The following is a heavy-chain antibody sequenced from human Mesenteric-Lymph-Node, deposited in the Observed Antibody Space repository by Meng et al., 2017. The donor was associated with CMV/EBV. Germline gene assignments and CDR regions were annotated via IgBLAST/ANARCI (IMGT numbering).Heavy chain of an antibody. CDR1: GGSFSGYY. CDR2: INHSGST. CDR3: ARGHCSRTSCYSWFDP. V-gene: IGHV4-34*01. J-gene: IGHJ5*02. Sequence: GSLRLSCAVYGGSFSGYYWSWIRQPPGKGLEWIGEINHSGSTNYNPSLKSRVTISLDTSKNQFSLKMTSVTAADTAVYHCARGHCSRTSCYSWFDPWGQGTLVTVSS. D-gene: IGHD2-2*02.